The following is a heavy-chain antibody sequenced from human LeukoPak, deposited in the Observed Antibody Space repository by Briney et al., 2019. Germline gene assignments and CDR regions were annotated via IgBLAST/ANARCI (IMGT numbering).Heavy chain of an antibody. CDR1: GGSISSSSYY. D-gene: IGHD2-2*02. CDR2: IYYSGST. V-gene: IGHV4-39*01. Sequence: SETLSLTCTVSGGSISSSSYYWGWIRQPPGKGLEWIGSIYYSGSTYYNPSLKSRVTISVDTSKNQFSLKLSSVTAADTAVYYCARPGVGCSSTSCYTGPFDYWGQGTLVTVSS. CDR3: ARPGVGCSSTSCYTGPFDY. J-gene: IGHJ4*02.